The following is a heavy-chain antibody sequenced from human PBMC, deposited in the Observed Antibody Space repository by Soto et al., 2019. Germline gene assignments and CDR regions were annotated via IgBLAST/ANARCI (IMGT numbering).Heavy chain of an antibody. CDR1: GGSFSGYY. V-gene: IGHV4-34*01. CDR3: ARGRRITMVRGPGYYGMDV. D-gene: IGHD3-10*01. J-gene: IGHJ6*02. CDR2: INHSGST. Sequence: SETLSLTCAVYGGSFSGYYWSWIRQPPGKGLEWIGEINHSGSTNYNPSLKSRVTISVDTSKNQFSLKLSSVTAADTAVYHCARGRRITMVRGPGYYGMDVWGQGTTVTVSS.